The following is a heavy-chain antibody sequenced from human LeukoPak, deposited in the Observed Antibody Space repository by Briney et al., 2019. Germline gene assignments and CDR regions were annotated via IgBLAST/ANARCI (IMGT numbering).Heavy chain of an antibody. CDR3: ARMSEEGEQQLVAPSYYFDY. D-gene: IGHD6-13*01. CDR1: GGSISSGSYY. J-gene: IGHJ4*01. Sequence: NASETLSLTCTVSGGSISSGSYYWSWIRQPAGKGLEWIGRIYTSGSTNYNPSLKSRVTISVDTSKNQFSLKLSSVTAADTAVYYCARMSEEGEQQLVAPSYYFDYWGQEPWSPSPQ. CDR2: IYTSGST. V-gene: IGHV4-61*02.